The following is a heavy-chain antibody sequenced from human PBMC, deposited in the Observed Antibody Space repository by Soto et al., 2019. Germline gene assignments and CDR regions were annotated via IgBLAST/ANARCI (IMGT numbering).Heavy chain of an antibody. J-gene: IGHJ4*02. V-gene: IGHV1-8*01. D-gene: IGHD3-16*01. Sequence: QVQLVQSGAEVKKPGASVKVSCKASGYTFTSYDVNWVRQATGQGLEWMGWMNPNSGGTDYAQIFQGRVTMTRDTSISTAYMELSSLTSEDTAVYYCAITSRAMGDVWGQGSMGTVSS. CDR2: MNPNSGGT. CDR3: AITSRAMGDV. CDR1: GYTFTSYD.